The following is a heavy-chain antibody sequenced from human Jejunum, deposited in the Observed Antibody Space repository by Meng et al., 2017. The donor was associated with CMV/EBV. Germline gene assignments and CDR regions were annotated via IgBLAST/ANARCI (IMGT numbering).Heavy chain of an antibody. J-gene: IGHJ4*02. CDR3: ARDGDFSTGYGFDY. CDR1: GFALINSP. Sequence: LVGSGGGRVLLGRPLSSSVPADGFALINSPMHWLHLAPCKGLVVVARTPDDETNHFYPVSVRGRFTISRDNSKSTLYLQMNNLRVENTAVYYCARDGDFSTGYGFDYWGQGTLVTVSS. CDR2: TPDDETNH. V-gene: IGHV3-30-3*01. D-gene: IGHD3/OR15-3a*01.